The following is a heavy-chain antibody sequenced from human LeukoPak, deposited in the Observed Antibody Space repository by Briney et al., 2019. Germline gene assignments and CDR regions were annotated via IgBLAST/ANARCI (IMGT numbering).Heavy chain of an antibody. CDR3: AKDDSYGRFDY. CDR2: IWSDGSNK. Sequence: PGGSLRLSCAASGFTFSNYGMNWVRQAPGKGLEWVALIWSDGSNKFYADSVKGRFTISRDNSKNTLYLQMNSLRAKDTAVYYCAKDDSYGRFDYWGQGTLVTVSS. D-gene: IGHD5-18*01. V-gene: IGHV3-30*02. CDR1: GFTFSNYG. J-gene: IGHJ4*02.